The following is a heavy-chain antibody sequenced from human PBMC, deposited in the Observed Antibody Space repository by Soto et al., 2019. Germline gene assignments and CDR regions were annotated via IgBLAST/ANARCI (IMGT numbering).Heavy chain of an antibody. J-gene: IGHJ3*02. D-gene: IGHD3-16*01. CDR1: GDTFTFRY. CDR2: ITPFKSDT. Sequence: ASVKVSWKASGDTFTFRYLHWVRQAPGQALEWMGWITPFKSDTNYAQKFQDRVTIARDRSGSTAYMELSNLRSDDTAMYYCARSPFAGSDAFDIWGQGTRVTVSS. V-gene: IGHV1-45*02. CDR3: ARSPFAGSDAFDI.